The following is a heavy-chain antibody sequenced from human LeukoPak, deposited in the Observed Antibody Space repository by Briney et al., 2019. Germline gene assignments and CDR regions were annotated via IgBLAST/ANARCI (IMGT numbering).Heavy chain of an antibody. D-gene: IGHD2/OR15-2a*01. CDR1: GFTFSIYG. Sequence: GGSLRLSCAAPGFTFSIYGMTWVRQAPGKGLEWVSYISSSSSTIYYADSVKGRFTISRDNAKNSLYLQMNSLRAEDTAVYYCASLLSTGYGMDVWGQGTTVTVSS. CDR3: ASLLSTGYGMDV. V-gene: IGHV3-48*04. CDR2: ISSSSSTI. J-gene: IGHJ6*02.